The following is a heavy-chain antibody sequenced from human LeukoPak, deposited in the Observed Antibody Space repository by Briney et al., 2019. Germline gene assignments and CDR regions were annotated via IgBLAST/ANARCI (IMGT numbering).Heavy chain of an antibody. CDR3: ARPLRGGDFWSGYRLPMDV. CDR1: GGSVISSSYY. D-gene: IGHD3-3*01. CDR2: IYYCGST. J-gene: IGHJ6*03. V-gene: IGHV4-39*01. Sequence: SETLSLTCSVSGGSVISSSYYWGWIRQPPGKGLEWIGSIYYCGSTYYNPSLKSRVTISVDTSKNQFSLKLSSVTAADTAVYYCARPLRGGDFWSGYRLPMDVWGKGTTVTVSS.